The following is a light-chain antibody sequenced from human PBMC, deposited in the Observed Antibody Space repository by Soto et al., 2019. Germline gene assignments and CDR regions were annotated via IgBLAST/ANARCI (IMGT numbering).Light chain of an antibody. CDR1: SSDVGNCNC. CDR3: SSYTSSSPFV. J-gene: IGLJ1*01. CDR2: EVS. Sequence: QSALTQPASVSGSPGQSITISCTGASSDVGNCNCVSWYQQHPGKAPKLMIYEVSNRPSGVSNRFSGSKSGNTASLTISGLQAEDEADYYCSSYTSSSPFVFGTGTKLTVL. V-gene: IGLV2-14*01.